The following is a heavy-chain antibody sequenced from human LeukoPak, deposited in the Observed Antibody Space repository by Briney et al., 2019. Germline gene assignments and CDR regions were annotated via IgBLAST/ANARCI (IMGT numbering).Heavy chain of an antibody. CDR1: GFTFSSYG. J-gene: IGHJ4*02. CDR3: AKPYYYGSRSYMDY. CDR2: ISYDGSNT. V-gene: IGHV3-30*18. Sequence: PGRSLRLSCAASGFTFSSYGMHWVRQAPGKGLEWVAVISYDGSNTYYADSVKGRFTISRGNSKNMLYLQMNGLRAEDTAVYYCAKPYYYGSRSYMDYWGQGTLVTVSS. D-gene: IGHD3-10*01.